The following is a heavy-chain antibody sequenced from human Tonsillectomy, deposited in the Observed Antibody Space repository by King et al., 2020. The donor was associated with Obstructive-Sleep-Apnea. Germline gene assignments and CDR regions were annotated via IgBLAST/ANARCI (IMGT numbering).Heavy chain of an antibody. D-gene: IGHD3-22*01. CDR1: GGSISSSSYY. CDR3: ARASYYDSSGYYYYIDY. Sequence: QLQESGPGLVKPSETLSLTCTVSGGSISSSSYYWGWIRQPPGKGLEWIGSIYYSGSTYYNPSLKSRVTISVDTSKNQFSLKLSSVTAADTAVYYCARASYYDSSGYYYYIDYWGQGTLVTASS. V-gene: IGHV4-39*07. CDR2: IYYSGST. J-gene: IGHJ4*02.